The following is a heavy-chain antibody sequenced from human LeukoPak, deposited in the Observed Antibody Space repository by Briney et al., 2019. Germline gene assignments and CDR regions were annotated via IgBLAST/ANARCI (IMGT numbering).Heavy chain of an antibody. D-gene: IGHD1-26*01. Sequence: SETLSLTCAVYGGSFSGYYWSWIRQPPGKGLEWIGEINHSGSTNYNPSLKSRVTISVDTSKNQFSLKLSSVTAADTAVYYCARGGAPSSRTFYYYYYGMDVWGRGTTVTVSS. CDR3: ARGGAPSSRTFYYYYYGMDV. CDR2: INHSGST. CDR1: GGSFSGYY. V-gene: IGHV4-34*01. J-gene: IGHJ6*02.